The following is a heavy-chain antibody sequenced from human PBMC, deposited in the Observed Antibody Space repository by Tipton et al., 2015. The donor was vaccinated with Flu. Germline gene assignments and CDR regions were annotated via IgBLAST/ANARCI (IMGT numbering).Heavy chain of an antibody. Sequence: LRLSCTVSGGSISSYYWSWIRQPAGKGLEWIGRIYTSGSTNYNPSLKSRVTMLVDTSKNQFSLKLSSVTAADTAVYYCARFSREDAFDIWGQGTMVTVSS. D-gene: IGHD5-24*01. CDR1: GGSISSYY. V-gene: IGHV4-4*07. CDR3: ARFSREDAFDI. J-gene: IGHJ3*02. CDR2: IYTSGST.